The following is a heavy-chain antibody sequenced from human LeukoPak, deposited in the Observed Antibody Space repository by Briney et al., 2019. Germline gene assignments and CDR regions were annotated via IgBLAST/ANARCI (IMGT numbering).Heavy chain of an antibody. CDR3: ASSPRRYYYYMDV. CDR2: ISSSGSTI. J-gene: IGHJ6*03. CDR1: GFTFSNYE. Sequence: PGGSLRLSCAASGFTFSNYEMHWVRQAPGKGLEWVSYISSSGSTIYYADSVKGRFTISRDNAKNSLYLQMNSLRAEDTAVYYCASSPRRYYYYMDVWGKGTTVTISS. V-gene: IGHV3-48*03.